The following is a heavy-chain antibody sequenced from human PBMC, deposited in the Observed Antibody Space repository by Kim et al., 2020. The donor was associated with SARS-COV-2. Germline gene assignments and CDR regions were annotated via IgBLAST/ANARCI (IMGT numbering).Heavy chain of an antibody. V-gene: IGHV3-30*18. CDR3: AKDLGLVVPAAIYYYYG. CDR2: ISYDGSNK. CDR1: GFTFSSYG. Sequence: GGSLRLSCAASGFTFSSYGMHWVRQAPGKGLEWVAVISYDGSNKYYADSVKGRFTISRDNSKNTLYLQMNSLRAEDTAVYYCAKDLGLVVPAAIYYYYG. D-gene: IGHD2-2*01. J-gene: IGHJ6*01.